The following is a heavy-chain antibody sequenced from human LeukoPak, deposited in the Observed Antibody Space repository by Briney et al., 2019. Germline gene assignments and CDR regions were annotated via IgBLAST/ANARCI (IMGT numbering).Heavy chain of an antibody. J-gene: IGHJ4*02. CDR3: ARDPGGESSGPFFDF. CDR1: GFTFSSYA. D-gene: IGHD3-22*01. Sequence: GGSLRLSCAASGFTFSSYAMHWVRQAPGKGLEWVAVISYDGSNKYYADSVKGRFTISRGNSKNTLYLQMNSLRAEDTAVYYCARDPGGESSGPFFDFWGQGTLVTVSS. V-gene: IGHV3-30-3*01. CDR2: ISYDGSNK.